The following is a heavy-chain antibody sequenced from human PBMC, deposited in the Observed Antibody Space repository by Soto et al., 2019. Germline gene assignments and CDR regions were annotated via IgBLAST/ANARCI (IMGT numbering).Heavy chain of an antibody. CDR2: TSHDGSNK. CDR1: GFTFSSYG. J-gene: IGHJ5*02. Sequence: QEQLVESGGDVVQPGTSLRLSCAASGFTFSSYGMHWVRQAPGKGLEWVAVTSHDGSNKFYADSVRVRFSISRDDSKNKLFLQMSRLRTEDTAVYYCAKDRRDHGDSLVNNYFDPWGQGTLVTVSS. CDR3: AKDRRDHGDSLVNNYFDP. D-gene: IGHD4-17*01. V-gene: IGHV3-30*18.